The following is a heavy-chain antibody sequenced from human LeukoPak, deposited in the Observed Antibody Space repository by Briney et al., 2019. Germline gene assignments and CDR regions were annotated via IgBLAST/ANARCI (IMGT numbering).Heavy chain of an antibody. D-gene: IGHD1-1*01. J-gene: IGHJ2*01. CDR2: ISSSSSYI. V-gene: IGHV3-21*01. Sequence: PGGSLRLSCAASGFTFSSYSMNWVRQAPGKGLEWVSSISSSSSYIYYADSVKGRFAISRDNAKNSLYLQMNSLRAEDTAVYYCARDTNDFVGWYFDLWGRGTLVTVSS. CDR1: GFTFSSYS. CDR3: ARDTNDFVGWYFDL.